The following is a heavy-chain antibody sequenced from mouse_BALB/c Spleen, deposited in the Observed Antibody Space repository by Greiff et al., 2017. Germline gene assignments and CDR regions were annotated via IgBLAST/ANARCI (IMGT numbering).Heavy chain of an antibody. J-gene: IGHJ4*01. V-gene: IGHV5-9-1*01. CDR3: ARRGWDYAMDY. Sequence: EVMLVESGGGLVKPGGSLKLSCAASGFTFSSYAMSWVRQTPEKRLEWVATISSGGSYTYYPDSVKGRFTISRDNAKNTLYLQMSSLRSEDTAMYYCARRGWDYAMDYWGQGTSVTVSS. CDR1: GFTFSSYA. D-gene: IGHD1-1*02. CDR2: ISSGGSYT.